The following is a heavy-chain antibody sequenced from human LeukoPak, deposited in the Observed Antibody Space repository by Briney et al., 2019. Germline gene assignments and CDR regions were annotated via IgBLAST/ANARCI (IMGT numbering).Heavy chain of an antibody. J-gene: IGHJ5*02. V-gene: IGHV1-69*13. Sequence: ASVKVSCKASGGTFSSYAISWVRQAPGQGLGWMGGTIPIFGTANYAQKFQGRVTITADESTSTAYMELSSLRSEDTAVYYCAREKLAAAGTFDPWGQGTLVTVSS. D-gene: IGHD6-13*01. CDR3: AREKLAAAGTFDP. CDR2: TIPIFGTA. CDR1: GGTFSSYA.